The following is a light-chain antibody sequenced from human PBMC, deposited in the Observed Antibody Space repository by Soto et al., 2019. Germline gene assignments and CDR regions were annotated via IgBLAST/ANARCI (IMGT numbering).Light chain of an antibody. Sequence: VSSQSPVTLSLSPWERATLSCRASQSVISNYLAWYQQKPGQAPRLLIYGASTRATGIPDRFSGSGSGTDFTLTINRLEPEDSAVYYCQQYGSSPTWTFGQGTKVDIK. V-gene: IGKV3-20*01. J-gene: IGKJ1*01. CDR2: GAS. CDR1: QSVISNY. CDR3: QQYGSSPTWT.